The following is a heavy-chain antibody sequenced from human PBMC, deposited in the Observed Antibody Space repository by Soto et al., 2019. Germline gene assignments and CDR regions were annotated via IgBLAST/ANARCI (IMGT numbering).Heavy chain of an antibody. J-gene: IGHJ4*02. CDR1: GFTFTTDW. CDR3: ASEGSAWQLDF. D-gene: IGHD6-25*01. Sequence: GGSLRLSCVASGFTFTTDWASWVRQAPGKGLEWVANIKRDGSESNYADSVKGRFTISRDNAKNSLYLQMNSLRADDTAVYYCASEGSAWQLDFRGQGALVTVSS. V-gene: IGHV3-7*01. CDR2: IKRDGSES.